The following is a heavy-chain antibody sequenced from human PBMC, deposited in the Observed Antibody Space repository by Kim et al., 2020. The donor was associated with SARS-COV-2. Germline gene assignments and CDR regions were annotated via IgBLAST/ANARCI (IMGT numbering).Heavy chain of an antibody. CDR3: ATSPHQHIVMMGGNL. J-gene: IGHJ4*02. D-gene: IGHD2-21*01. V-gene: IGHV5-10-1*01. CDR2: IDPSDSYT. CDR1: GYSFASYW. Sequence: GESLKISCKGSGYSFASYWITWVRQMPGKGLEWMGRIDPSDSYTNYSPSFQGHVTMSVDKSISTAYLQWSSLTASDTATYFCATSPHQHIVMMGGNLWGPGTLVSVSS.